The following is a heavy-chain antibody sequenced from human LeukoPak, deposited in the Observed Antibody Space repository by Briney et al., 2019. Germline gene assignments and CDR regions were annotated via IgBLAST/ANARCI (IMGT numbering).Heavy chain of an antibody. CDR1: GYTFTGYY. CDR3: ARGTLGYCSSTSCPNWFDP. D-gene: IGHD2-2*01. J-gene: IGHJ5*02. Sequence: ASVTVSCKASGYTFTGYYMHWVRQAPEQGLEWMGWINPNSGGTNYAQKFQGRVTMTRDTSISTAYMELSRLRSDDTAVYYCARGTLGYCSSTSCPNWFDPWGQGTLVTVSS. V-gene: IGHV1-2*02. CDR2: INPNSGGT.